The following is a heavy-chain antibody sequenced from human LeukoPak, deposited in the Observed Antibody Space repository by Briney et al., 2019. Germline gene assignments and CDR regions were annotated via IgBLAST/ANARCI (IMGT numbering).Heavy chain of an antibody. Sequence: PGGSLRLSCAASGFTFSSYGMHWVRQAPGKGLEWVAVISYDGSNKYYADSVKGRFTISRDNSKNTLYLQMSSLRAEDTAVYYCAKTVEEYYYGSGSSLGYWGQGTLVTVSS. CDR1: GFTFSSYG. V-gene: IGHV3-30*18. CDR2: ISYDGSNK. J-gene: IGHJ4*02. CDR3: AKTVEEYYYGSGSSLGY. D-gene: IGHD3-10*01.